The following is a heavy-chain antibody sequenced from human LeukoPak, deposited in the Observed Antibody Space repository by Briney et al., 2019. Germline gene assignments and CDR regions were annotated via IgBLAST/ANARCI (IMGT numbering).Heavy chain of an antibody. Sequence: ASVKVSCKASGYTFTSYGISWVLQAPGQGLEWMGWISNYNGNTNYAQKLQGRVTMTTDTSTSTAYMELRSLRSDDTAVYYCARDRDRERYSYGPTDAFDTWGQGTMVTVSS. CDR3: ARDRDRERYSYGPTDAFDT. J-gene: IGHJ3*02. V-gene: IGHV1-18*01. CDR1: GYTFTSYG. D-gene: IGHD5-18*01. CDR2: ISNYNGNT.